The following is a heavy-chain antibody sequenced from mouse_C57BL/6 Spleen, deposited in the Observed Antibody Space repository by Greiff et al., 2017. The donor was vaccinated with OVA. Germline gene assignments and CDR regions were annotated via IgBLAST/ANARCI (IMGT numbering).Heavy chain of an antibody. D-gene: IGHD2-1*01. CDR1: GFTFSSYA. CDR2: ISDGGSYT. Sequence: EVKLMESGGGLVKPGGSLKLSCAASGFTFSSYAMSWVRQTPEKRLEWVATISDGGSYTYYPDNVKGRFTISRDNAKNNLYLQMSHLKSEDTAMYYCARDGKGWYFDVWGTGTTVTVSS. J-gene: IGHJ1*03. V-gene: IGHV5-4*01. CDR3: ARDGKGWYFDV.